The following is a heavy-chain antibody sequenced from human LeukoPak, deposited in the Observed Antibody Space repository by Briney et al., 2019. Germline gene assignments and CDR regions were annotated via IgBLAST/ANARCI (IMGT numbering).Heavy chain of an antibody. Sequence: GGSLRLSCAASGFSFDDYGMTWVRQAPGKGLEWVSAISGSGGSTYYADSVKGRFTISRDNSKNTLYLQMNSLRAEDTAVYYCAKAPVGYSSGWYDYWGQGTLVTVSS. V-gene: IGHV3-23*01. J-gene: IGHJ4*02. CDR3: AKAPVGYSSGWYDY. CDR2: ISGSGGST. D-gene: IGHD6-19*01. CDR1: GFSFDDYG.